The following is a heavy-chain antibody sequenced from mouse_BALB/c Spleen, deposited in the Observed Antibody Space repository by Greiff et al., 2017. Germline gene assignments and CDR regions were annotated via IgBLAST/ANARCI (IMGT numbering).Heavy chain of an antibody. J-gene: IGHJ4*01. CDR2: IWSDGST. Sequence: VQVVESGPDLVAPSQSLSITCTVSGFSLTSYGVHWVRQPPGKGLEWLVVIWSDGSTTYNSALKSRLSISKDNSKSQVFLKMNSLQTDDTAMYYCARHRYDEGYYAMDYWGQGTSVTVSS. V-gene: IGHV2-6-2*01. CDR1: GFSLTSYG. CDR3: ARHRYDEGYYAMDY. D-gene: IGHD2-14*01.